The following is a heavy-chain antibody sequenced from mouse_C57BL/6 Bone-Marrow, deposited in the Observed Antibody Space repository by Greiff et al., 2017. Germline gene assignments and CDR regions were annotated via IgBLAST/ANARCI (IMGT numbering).Heavy chain of an antibody. D-gene: IGHD1-1*01. CDR2: ISSGSSTI. J-gene: IGHJ3*01. V-gene: IGHV5-17*01. CDR1: GFTFSDYG. Sequence: EVHLVESGGGLVKPGGSLKLSCAASGFTFSDYGMHWVRQAPEKGLEWVAYISSGSSTIYYADTVKGRFTISRDHAKNTLVLQMTSLRSEDTAMYYCARGYGSGFWFAYWGQGTLVTVSA. CDR3: ARGYGSGFWFAY.